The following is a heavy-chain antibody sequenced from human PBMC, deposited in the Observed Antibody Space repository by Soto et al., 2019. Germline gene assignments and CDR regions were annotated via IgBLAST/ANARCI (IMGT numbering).Heavy chain of an antibody. CDR3: ARSRGIAAAGPKNWFDP. CDR1: GGSISSYY. J-gene: IGHJ5*02. V-gene: IGHV4-59*01. Sequence: SETLSLTCTVSGGSISSYYWSWIRQPPGKGLEWIGYIYYSGSTNYNPSLKSRVTISVATSKNQFSLKLSSVTAADTAVYYCARSRGIAAAGPKNWFDPWGQGTLVTVSS. D-gene: IGHD6-13*01. CDR2: IYYSGST.